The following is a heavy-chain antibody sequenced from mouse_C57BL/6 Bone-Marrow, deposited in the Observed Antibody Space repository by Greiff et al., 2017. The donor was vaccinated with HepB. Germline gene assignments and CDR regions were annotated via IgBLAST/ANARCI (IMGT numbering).Heavy chain of an antibody. V-gene: IGHV1-4*01. J-gene: IGHJ2*01. Sequence: VHLVESGAELARPGASVKMSCKASGYTFTSYTMHWVKQSPGQGLEWIGYINPSSGYTKYNQKFKDKATLTADKSSSTAYMQLSSLTSEDSAVYYCARWAYGNPFDYCGQVTTLTVSS. CDR1: GYTFTSYT. CDR2: INPSSGYT. D-gene: IGHD2-1*01. CDR3: ARWAYGNPFDY.